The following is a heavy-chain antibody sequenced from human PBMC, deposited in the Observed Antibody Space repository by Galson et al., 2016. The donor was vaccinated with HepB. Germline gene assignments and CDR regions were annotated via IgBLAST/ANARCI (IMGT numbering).Heavy chain of an antibody. CDR1: GYPFNSFD. V-gene: IGHV1-8*01. J-gene: IGHJ5*02. CDR2: MNPDSGDT. CDR3: ARGHVGTYSNSWNAWFEP. Sequence: SVKVSCKATGYPFNSFDINWVRQAPGQGPQWMGWMNPDSGDTGYAQRFQGRVTVTRDTSIDTAYMELSNLTSEDTAVYYCARGHVGTYSNSWNAWFEPWGQGTRVTVSS. D-gene: IGHD6-13*01.